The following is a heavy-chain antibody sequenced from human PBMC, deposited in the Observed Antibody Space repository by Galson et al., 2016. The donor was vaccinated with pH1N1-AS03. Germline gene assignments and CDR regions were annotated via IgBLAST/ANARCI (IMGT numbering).Heavy chain of an antibody. CDR2: ISRSSSYT. CDR1: GFTFSTYG. V-gene: IGHV3-21*01. CDR3: ARPKNGGNSQVNVFDL. J-gene: IGHJ3*01. Sequence: SLRLSCAASGFTFSTYGMNWVRQAPGKGLEWVSSISRSSSYTYYADSVEGRFTISRDNAENSLYPQMNSLRDEDTAVYYCARPKNGGNSQVNVFDLWGQGTMVTVSS. D-gene: IGHD4-23*01.